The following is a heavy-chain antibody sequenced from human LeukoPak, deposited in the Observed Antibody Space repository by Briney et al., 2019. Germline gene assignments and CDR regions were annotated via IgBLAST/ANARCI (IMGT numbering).Heavy chain of an antibody. CDR1: GFTFNSYW. D-gene: IGHD2-2*01. V-gene: IGHV3-7*01. CDR2: IKQDGAEK. CDR3: ASPYCSSTSCSTLHDF. Sequence: GGSLRLSCAASGFTFNSYWMNWVRQAPGKGLEWVANIKQDGAEKYYVDSVKGRFTISRDNAKSSLYLQMNSLRAEDTAVYYCASPYCSSTSCSTLHDFWGQGTLVTVSS. J-gene: IGHJ4*02.